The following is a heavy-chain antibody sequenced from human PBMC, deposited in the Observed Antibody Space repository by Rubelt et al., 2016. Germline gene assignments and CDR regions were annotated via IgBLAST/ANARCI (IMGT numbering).Heavy chain of an antibody. CDR1: GFTFSDYA. J-gene: IGHJ5*02. CDR3: AREGSSPNWFDP. V-gene: IGHV3-30*04. Sequence: RSLRLSCAASGFTFSDYAMHWVRQAPGKGLEWVAVISFDGSNEYYADSVKGRFTISRDNSKNTLFLEVNSLRVEDTAVYYCAREGSSPNWFDPWGQGTQVTVSS. CDR2: ISFDGSNE. D-gene: IGHD3-10*01.